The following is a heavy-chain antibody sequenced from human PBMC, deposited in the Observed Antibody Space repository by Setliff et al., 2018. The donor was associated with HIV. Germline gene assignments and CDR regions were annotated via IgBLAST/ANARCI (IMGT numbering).Heavy chain of an antibody. CDR3: ARDLHQPGYFYYVDV. D-gene: IGHD3-16*01. Sequence: SETLSLTCTVSGGSISSYYWSWIRQFPGQGLEWIGYIYYSGNTNYNPSLKSRVTISIDTSKNRFFLKLNSVTAADTAIYYCARDLHQPGYFYYVDVWGKGTAVTVSS. J-gene: IGHJ6*04. V-gene: IGHV4-59*01. CDR1: GGSISSYY. CDR2: IYYSGNT.